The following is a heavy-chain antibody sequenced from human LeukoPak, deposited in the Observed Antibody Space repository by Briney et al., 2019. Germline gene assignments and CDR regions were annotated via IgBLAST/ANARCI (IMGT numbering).Heavy chain of an antibody. CDR1: GGSFSGYY. Sequence: SKTLSLTCAVYGGSFSGYYWSWIRQPPGKGLEWIGEINHSGSTNYNPSLKSRVTISVDTSKNQFSLKLSSVTAADTAVYYCARFSEYYHSSVHYLDYWGQGTLVSVSS. CDR2: INHSGST. V-gene: IGHV4-34*01. CDR3: ARFSEYYHSSVHYLDY. J-gene: IGHJ4*02. D-gene: IGHD3-22*01.